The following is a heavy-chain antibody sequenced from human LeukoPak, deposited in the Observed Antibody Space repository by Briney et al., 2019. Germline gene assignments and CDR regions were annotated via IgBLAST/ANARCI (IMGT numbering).Heavy chain of an antibody. CDR3: ARVRDSSSAYYYYYYMDV. CDR1: GGSFSSYF. V-gene: IGHV4-4*07. Sequence: PSETLSLTCSVSGGSFSSYFWSWVRQPAGKGLEWIGRIYPSGNTNYNPSLKSRVTLSVDTSKTQFSLKLSSVIAADTAVYYCARVRDSSSAYYYYYYMDVWGKGTTVTVSS. J-gene: IGHJ6*03. D-gene: IGHD6-6*01. CDR2: IYPSGNT.